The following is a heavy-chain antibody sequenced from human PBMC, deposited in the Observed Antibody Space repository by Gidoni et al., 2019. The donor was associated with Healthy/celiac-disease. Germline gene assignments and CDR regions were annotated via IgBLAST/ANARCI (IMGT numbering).Heavy chain of an antibody. J-gene: IGHJ3*02. V-gene: IGHV1-69*01. Sequence: TANYAQKFQGRVTITADESTSTAYMELSSLRSEDTAVYYCARGYSSAFDIWGQGTMVTVSS. CDR2: TA. CDR3: ARGYSSAFDI. D-gene: IGHD2-15*01.